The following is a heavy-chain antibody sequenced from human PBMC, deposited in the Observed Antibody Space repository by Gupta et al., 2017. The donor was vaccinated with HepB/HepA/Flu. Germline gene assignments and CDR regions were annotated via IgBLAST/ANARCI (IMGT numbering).Heavy chain of an antibody. CDR1: GYSFTSYW. CDR3: ARHAAGGYDTYYYYYMDV. Sequence: EVQLVQSGAEVKKPGESLKISCKGSGYSFTSYWIGLVRQMPGKGLEWMGIIYPGDSDTRYSPSFQGQVTISADKSISTAYLQWSSLKASDTAMYYCARHAAGGYDTYYYYYMDVWGKGTTVTVSS. J-gene: IGHJ6*03. CDR2: IYPGDSDT. D-gene: IGHD5-12*01. V-gene: IGHV5-51*01.